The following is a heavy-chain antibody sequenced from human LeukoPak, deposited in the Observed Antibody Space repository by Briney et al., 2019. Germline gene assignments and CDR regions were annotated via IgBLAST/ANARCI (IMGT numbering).Heavy chain of an antibody. CDR2: INHSGST. D-gene: IGHD6-13*01. Sequence: SETLSLTCAVYGGSFSGYYWSWIRQPPGKGLEWIGEINHSGSTNYNPSLKSRVTISVDTSKNQFSLKLSSVTAADTAGYYCASSTSSSCDYWGQGTLVTVSS. J-gene: IGHJ4*02. CDR1: GGSFSGYY. CDR3: ASSTSSSCDY. V-gene: IGHV4-34*01.